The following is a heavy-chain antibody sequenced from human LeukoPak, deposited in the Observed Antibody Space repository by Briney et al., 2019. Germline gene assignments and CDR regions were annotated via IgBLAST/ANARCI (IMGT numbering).Heavy chain of an antibody. J-gene: IGHJ4*02. Sequence: SETLSLTCTVSGGSISSGSYYWSWIRQPAGKGLEWIGRIYTSGSTNYNPSLKSRVTISVDTSKNQFSLKLSSVTAADTAVYYCARESAMALNDYWGQGTLVTVSS. V-gene: IGHV4-61*02. D-gene: IGHD5-24*01. CDR3: ARESAMALNDY. CDR1: GGSISSGSYY. CDR2: IYTSGST.